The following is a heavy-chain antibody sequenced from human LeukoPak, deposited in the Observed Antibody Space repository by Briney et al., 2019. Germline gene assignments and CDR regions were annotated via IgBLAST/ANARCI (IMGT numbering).Heavy chain of an antibody. J-gene: IGHJ4*02. V-gene: IGHV4-59*01. CDR3: AKFSRWLPFEY. D-gene: IGHD5-12*01. CDR1: GASISGNY. Sequence: SETLSLTCAVSGASISGNYWSWIRQSPEKGLEWIGHIFHDGVTDYNPSLMSRVSIFSDTPKNHFSLRLTSVTAADTAVYYCAKFSRWLPFEYWGQGALVTVSS. CDR2: IFHDGVT.